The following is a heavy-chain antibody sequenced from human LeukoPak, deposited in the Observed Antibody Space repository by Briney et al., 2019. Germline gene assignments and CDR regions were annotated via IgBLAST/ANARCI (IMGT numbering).Heavy chain of an antibody. CDR1: GGSISSGGYS. CDR3: ARVPRYSGSYYFDY. D-gene: IGHD1-26*01. V-gene: IGHV4-30-2*01. CDR2: IYHSGST. Sequence: SQTLSLTCAVSGGSISSGGYSWSWIRQPPGKGLEWIGYIYHSGSTYYNPSLKSRVTISVDGSKNQFSLKLSSVTAADTAVYYCARVPRYSGSYYFDYWGQGTLVTVSS. J-gene: IGHJ4*02.